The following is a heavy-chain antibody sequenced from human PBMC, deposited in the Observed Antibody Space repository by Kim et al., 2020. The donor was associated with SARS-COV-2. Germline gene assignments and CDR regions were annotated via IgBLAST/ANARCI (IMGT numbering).Heavy chain of an antibody. Sequence: SETLSLTCTASGGSISSYYWSWIRQPPGKGLEWIGYIYYSGSTNYNPSLKSRVTISVDTSKNQFSLKLSSVTAADTAVYYCARDSPRVYGHYWGYYYYGMDFWGQGTTVTVSS. V-gene: IGHV4-59*13. CDR3: ARDSPRVYGHYWGYYYYGMDF. J-gene: IGHJ6*02. CDR1: GGSISSYY. CDR2: IYYSGST. D-gene: IGHD4-17*01.